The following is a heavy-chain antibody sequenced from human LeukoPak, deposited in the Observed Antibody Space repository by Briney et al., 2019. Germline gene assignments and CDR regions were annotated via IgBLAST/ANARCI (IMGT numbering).Heavy chain of an antibody. CDR3: ATGVYYFDN. V-gene: IGHV3-7*01. Sequence: GGSLRLSCAASGFIFNDYWMSWVRQAPNKGLEWVANINEVGFEIYYLYSVKGRLTISRDNAKNSLYLQMNSLRAEDTAVYYCATGVYYFDNWGQGTLVSVSS. J-gene: IGHJ4*02. D-gene: IGHD2-8*01. CDR1: GFIFNDYW. CDR2: INEVGFEI.